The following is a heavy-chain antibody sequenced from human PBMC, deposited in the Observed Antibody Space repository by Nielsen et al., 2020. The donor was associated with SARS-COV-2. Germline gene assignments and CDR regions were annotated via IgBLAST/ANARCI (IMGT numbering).Heavy chain of an antibody. J-gene: IGHJ3*02. CDR2: ISSSSSYT. Sequence: WIRQPPGKGLEWVSYISSSSSYTNYADSVKGRFTISRDNAKNSLYLQMNSLRAEDTAVYYCARDLYDYVWGSYRLGDDAFDIWGQGTMVTVSS. CDR3: ARDLYDYVWGSYRLGDDAFDI. D-gene: IGHD3-16*02. V-gene: IGHV3-11*06.